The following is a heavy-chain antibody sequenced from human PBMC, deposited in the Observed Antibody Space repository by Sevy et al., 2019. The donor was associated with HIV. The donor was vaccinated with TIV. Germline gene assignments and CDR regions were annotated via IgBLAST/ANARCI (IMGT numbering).Heavy chain of an antibody. J-gene: IGHJ3*02. V-gene: IGHV1-2*04. CDR2: INPNSGGT. CDR1: GYTFTGYY. CDR3: ARGTDITIFGVVINAFDI. D-gene: IGHD3-3*01. Sequence: ASVKVSCKASGYTFTGYYMHWVRQAPGQGLEWMGWINPNSGGTNYAQKFQGWVTMTRDTSISTAYMELIRLRSDDTAVYYCARGTDITIFGVVINAFDIWGQGTMVTVSS.